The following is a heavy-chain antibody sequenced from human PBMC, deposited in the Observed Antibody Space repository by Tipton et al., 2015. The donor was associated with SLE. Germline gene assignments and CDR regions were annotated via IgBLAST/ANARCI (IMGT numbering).Heavy chain of an antibody. Sequence: TLSLTCTVSGDSISGIDHFWGWIRQPPGKGLEWIGEINHSGSTNYNPSLMSRATISVDTSKTQLSLKLSSVTAADTAIYYCARREVLDSWGQGTLVTVSS. CDR2: INHSGST. V-gene: IGHV4-39*07. CDR1: GDSISGIDHF. CDR3: ARREVLDS. J-gene: IGHJ4*02.